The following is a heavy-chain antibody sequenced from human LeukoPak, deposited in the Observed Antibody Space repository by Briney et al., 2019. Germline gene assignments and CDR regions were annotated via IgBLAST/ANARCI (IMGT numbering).Heavy chain of an antibody. CDR3: AKDLEVEGVGGTL. CDR2: ISSQSSYI. CDR1: GFIFSTYS. Sequence: PGGSLRLSCAGSGFIFSTYSMNWVRQAPGKGLEWVSSISSQSSYIHYADSVKGRFTISRDNAKNSLFLQMNSLRAEDTAVYYCAKDLEVEGVGGTLWGQGTLVTVSS. J-gene: IGHJ4*02. V-gene: IGHV3-21*06. D-gene: IGHD2-15*01.